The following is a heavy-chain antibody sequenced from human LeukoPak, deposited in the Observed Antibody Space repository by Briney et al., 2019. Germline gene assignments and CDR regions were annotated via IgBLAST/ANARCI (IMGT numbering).Heavy chain of an antibody. CDR1: GFSFSHYA. D-gene: IGHD2-2*03. CDR3: ARASWISSADAVW. Sequence: GGSLRLSRAASGFSFSHYAMSWVRQAPTRELEWVSSIRGDVETFYADSVKGRFTLSRDDSRNTVFLQLNNLRVDDTAVYYCARASWISSADAVWWGQGTLVTVSS. J-gene: IGHJ4*02. V-gene: IGHV3-23*01. CDR2: IRGDVET.